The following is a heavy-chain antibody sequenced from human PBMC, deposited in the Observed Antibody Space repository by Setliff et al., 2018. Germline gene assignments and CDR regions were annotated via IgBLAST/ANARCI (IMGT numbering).Heavy chain of an antibody. D-gene: IGHD2-8*01. J-gene: IGHJ4*02. Sequence: PSETLSLTCAVYGGSFSGYHWSWIRQAPGKGLEWIGSIYTSGSTNYNPSLVSRVTISIDTSKSQFSLRLSSVTAADTAVYYCLRLVRYCSRTTCQRTPGDEVWGQGTLVTVSS. CDR1: GGSFSGYH. V-gene: IGHV4-59*10. CDR3: LRLVRYCSRTTCQRTPGDEV. CDR2: IYTSGST.